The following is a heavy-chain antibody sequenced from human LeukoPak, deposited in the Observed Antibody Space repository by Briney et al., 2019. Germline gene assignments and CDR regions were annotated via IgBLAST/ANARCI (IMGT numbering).Heavy chain of an antibody. CDR2: IRYDGSNK. J-gene: IGHJ4*02. D-gene: IGHD5-24*01. CDR1: GFTFSSYG. Sequence: GGSLRLSCAASGFTFSSYGMHWVRQAPGKGLEWVAFIRYDGSNKYYADSVRGRFTISRDNSKNTLYLQMNSLRAEDTAVYYCATARDGYNLRWGQGTLVTVSS. CDR3: ATARDGYNLR. V-gene: IGHV3-30*02.